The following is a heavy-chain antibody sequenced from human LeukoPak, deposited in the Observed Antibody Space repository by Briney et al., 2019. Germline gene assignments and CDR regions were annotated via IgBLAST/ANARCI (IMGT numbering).Heavy chain of an antibody. CDR1: GFTFSTYW. D-gene: IGHD1-20*01. CDR2: IKQDESEK. CDR3: ARDSITGNPIFDY. J-gene: IGHJ4*02. V-gene: IGHV3-7*01. Sequence: GGSLRLSCAASGFTFSTYWMSWVRQAPGKGLEWVANIKQDESEKYYVDSVKGRFTISRDNAKNSLYLQMNSLRAEDTAVYYCARDSITGNPIFDYWGQGTLVTVSS.